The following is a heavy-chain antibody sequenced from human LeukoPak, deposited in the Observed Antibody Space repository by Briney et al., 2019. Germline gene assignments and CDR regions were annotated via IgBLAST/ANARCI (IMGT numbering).Heavy chain of an antibody. V-gene: IGHV1-18*01. CDR2: ISAYNGNT. CDR3: AILDVDTAMVDH. D-gene: IGHD5-18*01. J-gene: IGHJ4*02. Sequence: ASVKVSCKASGYTFTNYGISWVRQAPGQGLEWMGWISAYNGNTNYAHQLQGRVTMTTDASTRTAYMELRSLRSDDTAVYYCAILDVDTAMVDHWGQGTLVTVSS. CDR1: GYTFTNYG.